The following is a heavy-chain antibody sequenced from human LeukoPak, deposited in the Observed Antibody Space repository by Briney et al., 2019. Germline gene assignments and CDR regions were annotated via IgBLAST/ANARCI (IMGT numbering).Heavy chain of an antibody. J-gene: IGHJ4*02. Sequence: GGSLRLSCAASGFTFSSYGMHWVRQAPGKGLEWVAFIRYDGSNKYYADSVKGRFTISRDNSKNTLYLQMNSLRAEDTAVYYCAKPGGYYDSSGYFDYWGQGNLVTVSS. CDR3: AKPGGYYDSSGYFDY. D-gene: IGHD3-22*01. CDR2: IRYDGSNK. CDR1: GFTFSSYG. V-gene: IGHV3-30*02.